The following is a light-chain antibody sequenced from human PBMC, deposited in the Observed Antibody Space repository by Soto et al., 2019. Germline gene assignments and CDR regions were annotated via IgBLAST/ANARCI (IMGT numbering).Light chain of an antibody. CDR2: EVS. CDR3: SSYSSSNTYV. CDR1: TSDVGYYKY. Sequence: QSALTQPASVSGSPGQSITISCTGTTSDVGYYKYVSWYQQHPGKAPKLIIYEVSNRPSGVSDRFSGSKSGNTASLTISGLQAEDEADYYCSSYSSSNTYVFGTGTQLTVL. V-gene: IGLV2-14*01. J-gene: IGLJ1*01.